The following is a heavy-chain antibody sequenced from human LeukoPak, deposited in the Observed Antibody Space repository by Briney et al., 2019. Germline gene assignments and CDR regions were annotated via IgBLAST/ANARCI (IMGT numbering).Heavy chain of an antibody. V-gene: IGHV4-39*01. CDR3: ARRITGTTSDSFDY. Sequence: SETLSLTCTVSGGSISSSSSYWGWIRQPPGKGLEWIGSIYYSGSTYYNPSLKSRVTISVDTSKNQFSLKLSSMTAADTAVYYCARRITGTTSDSFDYWGQGTLVTVSS. D-gene: IGHD1-20*01. J-gene: IGHJ4*02. CDR1: GGSISSSSSY. CDR2: IYYSGST.